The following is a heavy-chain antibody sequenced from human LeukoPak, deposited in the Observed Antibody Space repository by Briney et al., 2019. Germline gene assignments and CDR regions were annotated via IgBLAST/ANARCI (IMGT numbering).Heavy chain of an antibody. CDR1: GGSFSGYY. J-gene: IGHJ4*02. CDR3: ARGMYYYDSSGYYDVDY. CDR2: INHSGST. V-gene: IGHV4-34*01. D-gene: IGHD3-22*01. Sequence: PSETLSLTCAVYGGSFSGYYWSWIRQPPGKGLEWIGEINHSGSTNYNPSLKRRVTISVDTSKNQFSLKLSSVTAADTAVYYCARGMYYYDSSGYYDVDYWGQGTLVTVSS.